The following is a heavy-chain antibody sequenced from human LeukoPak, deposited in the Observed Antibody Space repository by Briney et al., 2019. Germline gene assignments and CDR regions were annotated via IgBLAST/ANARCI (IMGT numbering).Heavy chain of an antibody. CDR2: MNPNSGNT. D-gene: IGHD1-1*01. CDR3: ARNELFDY. V-gene: IGHV1-8*02. CDR1: GYTFTGYY. Sequence: ASVKVSCKASGYTFTGYYMHWVRQAPGQGLEWMGWMNPNSGNTGYAQKFQGRVTMARNTSISTAYMELSSLRSEDTAVYYCARNELFDYWGQGTLVTVSS. J-gene: IGHJ4*02.